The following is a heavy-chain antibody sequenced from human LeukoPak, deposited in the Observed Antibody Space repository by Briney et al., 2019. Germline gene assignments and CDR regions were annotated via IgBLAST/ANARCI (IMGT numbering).Heavy chain of an antibody. J-gene: IGHJ4*02. CDR1: GGSISSSSYY. Sequence: SETLSLTCTVSGGSISSSSYYWGWIRQPPGKGLEWIGSIYYSGSTYYNPSLKSRVTISVDTSKNQFSLKLSSVTAADTAVYYCARDVRIAVPRTDYWGQGTLVTVSS. CDR2: IYYSGST. CDR3: ARDVRIAVPRTDY. V-gene: IGHV4-39*07. D-gene: IGHD6-19*01.